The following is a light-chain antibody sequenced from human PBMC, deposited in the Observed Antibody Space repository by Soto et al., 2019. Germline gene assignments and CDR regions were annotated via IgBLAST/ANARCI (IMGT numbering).Light chain of an antibody. V-gene: IGLV2-14*01. CDR1: SRDIGAYNY. J-gene: IGLJ2*01. CDR2: DVS. CDR3: TSYTTANTLV. Sequence: QSALTQPASVSGSPGQSITISCTGTSRDIGAYNYVSWFQRYPGKAPKCMIYDVSNRPSGVSNRFSGSKSGNTASLTISGLQAEDEAVYYCTSYTTANTLVLGGGTQLTVL.